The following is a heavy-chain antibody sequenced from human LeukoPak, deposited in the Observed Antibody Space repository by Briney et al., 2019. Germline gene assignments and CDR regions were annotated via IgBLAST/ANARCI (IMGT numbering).Heavy chain of an antibody. J-gene: IGHJ4*02. V-gene: IGHV1-18*01. CDR2: ISAYNGNT. D-gene: IGHD3-10*01. Sequence: ASVKVSCKASGYTFTSYGISWVRQAPGQGLEWMGWISAYNGNTNYAQKLQGRVIMTTDTSTSTAYMELRSLRSDDTAVYYCATSYGSGSYFGYWGQGTLVTVSS. CDR1: GYTFTSYG. CDR3: ATSYGSGSYFGY.